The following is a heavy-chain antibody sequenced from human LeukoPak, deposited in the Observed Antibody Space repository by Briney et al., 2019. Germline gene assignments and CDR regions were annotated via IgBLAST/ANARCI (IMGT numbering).Heavy chain of an antibody. J-gene: IGHJ5*02. CDR3: ARHPVHYDILTGYYFSEANWFHP. Sequence: RASVNVSCKASGGTFSSYAISWVRQAPGQGLEWMGGIIPSFGRANYAHNFQGRLTITADKSTRTAYMELTSLRSEDPAVYYCARHPVHYDILTGYYFSEANWFHPWGQGTLVTVSS. D-gene: IGHD3-9*01. CDR2: IIPSFGRA. V-gene: IGHV1-69*06. CDR1: GGTFSSYA.